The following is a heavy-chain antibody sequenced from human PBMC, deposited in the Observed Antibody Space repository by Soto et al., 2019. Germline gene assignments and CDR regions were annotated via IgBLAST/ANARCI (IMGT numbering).Heavy chain of an antibody. CDR2: ISYDGSNK. V-gene: IGHV3-30-3*01. D-gene: IGHD2-15*01. Sequence: QVQLVESGGGVVQPGRSLRLSCAASGFTFSSYAMHWVRQAPGKGLEWVAVISYDGSNKYYADSVKGRFTISRDNSKKTRYLQMNSLRAEDTAVYYCARGTATGGYCSRGSCYGRAFDIWCQGTMVTVSS. J-gene: IGHJ3*02. CDR1: GFTFSSYA. CDR3: ARGTATGGYCSRGSCYGRAFDI.